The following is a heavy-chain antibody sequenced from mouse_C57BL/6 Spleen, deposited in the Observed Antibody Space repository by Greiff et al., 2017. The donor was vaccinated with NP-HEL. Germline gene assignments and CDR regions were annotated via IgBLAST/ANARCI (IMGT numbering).Heavy chain of an antibody. D-gene: IGHD1-1*01. Sequence: QVQLQQSGAELVRPGASVKLSCKASGYTFTDYYINWVKQRPGQGLEWIARIYPGSGNTYYNEKFKGKATLTAEKSSSTAYMQLSSLTSEDSAVYFCARSYYGSSSNWYFDVWGTGTTVTVSS. J-gene: IGHJ1*03. CDR1: GYTFTDYY. CDR3: ARSYYGSSSNWYFDV. CDR2: IYPGSGNT. V-gene: IGHV1-76*01.